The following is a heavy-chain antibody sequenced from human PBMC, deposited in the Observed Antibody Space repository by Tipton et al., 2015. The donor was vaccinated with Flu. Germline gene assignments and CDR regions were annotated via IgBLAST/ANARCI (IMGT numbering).Heavy chain of an antibody. CDR3: ARDRQITMIGRDAFDI. CDR1: GGSLSGYS. CDR2: INHSGST. Sequence: TLSLTCAVYGGSLSGYSWTWIRQSPGKGLEWIGEINHSGSTNYNPSLRSRVTISLDMSKNQFSLKLSSVTAADTAVYYCARDRQITMIGRDAFDIWGQGTMVTVSS. V-gene: IGHV4-34*01. J-gene: IGHJ3*02. D-gene: IGHD3-22*01.